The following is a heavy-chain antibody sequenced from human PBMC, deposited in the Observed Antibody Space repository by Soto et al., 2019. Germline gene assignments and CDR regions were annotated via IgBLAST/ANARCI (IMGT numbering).Heavy chain of an antibody. CDR1: GGTFSSYA. D-gene: IGHD1-26*01. CDR3: AREEATGARYAFDI. J-gene: IGHJ3*02. V-gene: IGHV1-69*13. CDR2: IIPIFGTA. Sequence: GASVKVSGKASGGTFSSYAISWVLQAPGQGLEWMGGIIPIFGTANYAQKFQGRVTITADESTSTAYMELSSLRSEDTAVYYCAREEATGARYAFDIWGQGTMVTVSS.